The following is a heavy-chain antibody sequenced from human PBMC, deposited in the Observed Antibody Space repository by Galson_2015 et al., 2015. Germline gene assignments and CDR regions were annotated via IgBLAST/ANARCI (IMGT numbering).Heavy chain of an antibody. J-gene: IGHJ4*02. Sequence: SLSLTCTVSGGSISSGTYYWSWIRQPPGKGLEWVGYIYYGGSTYYNPSLKSRVIISVDMSKNQFSLKLSSVTAADTAVYYCARGLQVIGFFDYWGQGTLVTVSS. CDR1: GGSISSGTYY. D-gene: IGHD3-10*01. V-gene: IGHV4-30-4*01. CDR3: ARGLQVIGFFDY. CDR2: IYYGGST.